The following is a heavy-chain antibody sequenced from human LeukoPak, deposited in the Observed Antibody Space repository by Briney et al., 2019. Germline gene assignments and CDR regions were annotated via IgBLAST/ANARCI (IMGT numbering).Heavy chain of an antibody. CDR2: VYPSDGNT. J-gene: IGHJ6*02. CDR1: GYMFTTYW. CDR3: ARRRPGDYGMDV. Sequence: GESLKISCKGSGYMFTTYWIAWVRQMPGKGLEWMGIVYPSDGNTKYSPSFQGRVSISADKSIDTAYLQWSSLKASDTAMYYCARRRPGDYGMDVWGQGTTVTVSS. V-gene: IGHV5-51*01. D-gene: IGHD3-10*01.